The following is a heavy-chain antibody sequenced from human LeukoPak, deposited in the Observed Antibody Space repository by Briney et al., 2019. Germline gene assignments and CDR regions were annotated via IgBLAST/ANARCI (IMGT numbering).Heavy chain of an antibody. CDR1: RFTFREYA. Sequence: PGGSLRLSCAASRFTFREYAMSWVRQAPGKGLEYVSVLYHDGGTYSADSVKGRFTISRDNAKNTLYLQMNSLRADDTGVYYCAKEESGWFARHWGQGTLVTVSS. CDR2: LYHDGGT. D-gene: IGHD6-19*01. J-gene: IGHJ4*02. V-gene: IGHV3-23*03. CDR3: AKEESGWFARH.